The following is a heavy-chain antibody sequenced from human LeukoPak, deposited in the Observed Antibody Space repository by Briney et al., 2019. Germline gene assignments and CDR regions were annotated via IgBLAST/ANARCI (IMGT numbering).Heavy chain of an antibody. CDR2: IRSNTYGGTT. D-gene: IGHD3-22*01. Sequence: GGSLRLSCTASGFTFGDYAMSWVRQAPGKGLEWVGLIRSNTYGGTTYYAASVEGRFTISRDDSKSIAYLQMNSLKTEDTAVYYCTSRDRDYWGQGTLVTVSS. J-gene: IGHJ4*02. CDR3: TSRDRDY. V-gene: IGHV3-49*04. CDR1: GFTFGDYA.